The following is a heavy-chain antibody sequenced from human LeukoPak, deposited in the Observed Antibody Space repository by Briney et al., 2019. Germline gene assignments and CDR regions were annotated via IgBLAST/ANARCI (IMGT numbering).Heavy chain of an antibody. CDR3: VSHPYSSYYYHMDV. Sequence: SETLSLTCTVSGGSIRSSYYYWGWVRQPPGKGLEWIGSIYDSGSTYYNPSLKSRVTISVDTSKNQFSLKLNSVTAADTAVYYCVSHPYSSYYYHMDVWGRGTTVTVSS. D-gene: IGHD5-18*01. V-gene: IGHV4-39*01. CDR1: GGSIRSSYYY. J-gene: IGHJ6*02. CDR2: IYDSGST.